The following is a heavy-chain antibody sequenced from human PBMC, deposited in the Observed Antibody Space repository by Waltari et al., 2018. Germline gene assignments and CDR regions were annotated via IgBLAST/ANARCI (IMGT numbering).Heavy chain of an antibody. D-gene: IGHD3-22*01. CDR2: INPHTGRT. CDR3: SRENYYESGASDAFDV. J-gene: IGHJ3*01. CDR1: GYTFTDYF. Sequence: QVQLVQSGAEVEKPGASVKVSCKASGYTFTDYFLHWVRQAPGQGLEWMGWINPHTGRTNYAQSFQGRVTMTRDTSTDTAYMELSWLKSDDTAMYYCSRENYYESGASDAFDVWGHGTMVTVSS. V-gene: IGHV1-2*02.